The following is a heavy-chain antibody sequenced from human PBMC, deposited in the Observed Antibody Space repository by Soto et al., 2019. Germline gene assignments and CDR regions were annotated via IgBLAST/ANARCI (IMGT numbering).Heavy chain of an antibody. V-gene: IGHV1-18*01. J-gene: IGHJ3*02. CDR1: GYTFTSYG. CDR3: ARVMALYCSGGSCYPKRSAFDI. Sequence: ASVKVSCKASGYTFTSYGISWVRQAPGQGLEWMGWISAYNGNTNYAQKLQGRVTMTTDTSTSTAYMELRSLRSDDTAVYYCARVMALYCSGGSCYPKRSAFDIWGQGTMVTVSS. CDR2: ISAYNGNT. D-gene: IGHD2-15*01.